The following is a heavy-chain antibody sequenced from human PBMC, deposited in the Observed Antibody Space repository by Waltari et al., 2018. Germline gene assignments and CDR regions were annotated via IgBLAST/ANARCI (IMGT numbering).Heavy chain of an antibody. CDR1: GGSFSGYA. CDR3: ARGVRGYSYGN. CDR2: INHSGST. Sequence: QVQLQQWGAGLLKPSETLSLTCAVYGGSFSGYARSWIRQPPGKGREWIGEINHSGSTNYNPSLKSRVTISVDTSKNQFSLKLSSVTAADTAVYYCARGVRGYSYGNWGQGTLVTVSS. J-gene: IGHJ4*02. D-gene: IGHD5-18*01. V-gene: IGHV4-34*01.